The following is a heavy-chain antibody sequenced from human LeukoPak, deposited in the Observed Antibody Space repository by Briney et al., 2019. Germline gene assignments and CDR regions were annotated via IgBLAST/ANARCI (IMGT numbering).Heavy chain of an antibody. V-gene: IGHV3-23*01. J-gene: IGHJ3*02. CDR1: GFTLSSYA. CDR2: ISGSGGST. Sequence: GGSLRLSCAASGFTLSSYAMSWVRQAPGKGLEWVSAISGSGGSTYYADSVKGRFTISRDNSKNTLYLQMNSLRAEDTAVYYCASLGGYYDFWSGYYLDAFDIWGQGTMVTVSS. D-gene: IGHD3-3*01. CDR3: ASLGGYYDFWSGYYLDAFDI.